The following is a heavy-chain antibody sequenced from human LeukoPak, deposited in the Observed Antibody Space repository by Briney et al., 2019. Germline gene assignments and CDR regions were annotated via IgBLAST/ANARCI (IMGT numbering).Heavy chain of an antibody. D-gene: IGHD1-26*01. CDR1: GFTFSSYD. V-gene: IGHV3-33*03. J-gene: IGHJ4*02. CDR2: IWYDGSNK. Sequence: RPGGSLRLSCAASGFTFSSYDMDWVRQAPGKGLEWVALIWYDGSNKYYADSVKGRFTISRDNSKSALYLQMNSLRAEDTAVYYCANDRELAPFDYWGQGTLVTVSS. CDR3: ANDRELAPFDY.